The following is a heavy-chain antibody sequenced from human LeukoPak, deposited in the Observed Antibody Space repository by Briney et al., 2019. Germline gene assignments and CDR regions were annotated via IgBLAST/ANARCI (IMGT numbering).Heavy chain of an antibody. D-gene: IGHD3-16*02. Sequence: ASVKVSCKASGFTFTSSAVQWVRQARGQRLEWIGWIVVGSGNTNYAQKFQERVTITRDMSTSTAYMELSSLRSEDTAVYYCAAVYDYVWGSYRFDYWGQGTLVTDSS. CDR2: IVVGSGNT. V-gene: IGHV1-58*01. CDR3: AAVYDYVWGSYRFDY. CDR1: GFTFTSSA. J-gene: IGHJ4*02.